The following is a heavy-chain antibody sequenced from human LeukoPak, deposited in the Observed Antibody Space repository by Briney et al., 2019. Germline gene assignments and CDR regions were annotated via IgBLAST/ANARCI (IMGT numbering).Heavy chain of an antibody. CDR3: ARLNDYGDLRFAFDI. Sequence: GGSLRLSCAASGFTFSSYGMHWVRQAPGKGLEWVAVIWYDGSNKYYADSVKGRFTISRDNSKNTLYLQMNSLRAEDTAVYYCARLNDYGDLRFAFDIWSQGTMVTVSS. D-gene: IGHD4-17*01. J-gene: IGHJ3*02. CDR1: GFTFSSYG. CDR2: IWYDGSNK. V-gene: IGHV3-33*01.